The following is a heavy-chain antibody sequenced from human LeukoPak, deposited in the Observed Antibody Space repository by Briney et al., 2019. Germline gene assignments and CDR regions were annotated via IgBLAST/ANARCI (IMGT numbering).Heavy chain of an antibody. CDR2: ISSNGDRT. J-gene: IGHJ3*02. Sequence: PGGSLRLSCSASGFTFSTYAMHWVRQAPGKGMDYVSAISSNGDRTCYVDSVKDRFNISRDNSKNTLYLQASSLRPEDTAVHYCVKGTTKSLSGRYSGGALDMWGQGTMVTVSS. CDR1: GFTFSTYA. D-gene: IGHD6-19*01. V-gene: IGHV3-64D*09. CDR3: VKGTTKSLSGRYSGGALDM.